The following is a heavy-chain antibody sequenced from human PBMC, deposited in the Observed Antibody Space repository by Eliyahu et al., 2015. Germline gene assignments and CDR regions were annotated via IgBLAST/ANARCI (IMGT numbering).Heavy chain of an antibody. CDR3: ARPDIVVVPAAIPLPRGMDV. D-gene: IGHD2-2*01. Sequence: EVQLVESGGGLVQPGGSLRLSCAAXGFTFXXYEXNWVRXAPGKGLEWVSYISSSGSTIYYADSVKGRFTISRDNAKNSLYLQMNSLRAEDTAVYYCARPDIVVVPAAIPLPRGMDVWGQGTTVTVSS. V-gene: IGHV3-48*03. J-gene: IGHJ6*02. CDR1: GFTFXXYE. CDR2: ISSSGSTI.